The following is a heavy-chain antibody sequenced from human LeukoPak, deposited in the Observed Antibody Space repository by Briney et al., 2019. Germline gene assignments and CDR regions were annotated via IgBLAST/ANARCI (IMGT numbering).Heavy chain of an antibody. J-gene: IGHJ4*02. CDR1: GASISNYY. D-gene: IGHD1-26*01. CDR2: IHSSGGS. V-gene: IGHV4-4*09. Sequence: PSETLSLTCPVSGASISNYYWSWIRQTPEKGLEWMGHIHSSGGSSYYPSLKSRLTLSIDTSRNQLSLKLPSVTAADTAVYFCARLGSYHDFWGQGALVTVSS. CDR3: ARLGSYHDF.